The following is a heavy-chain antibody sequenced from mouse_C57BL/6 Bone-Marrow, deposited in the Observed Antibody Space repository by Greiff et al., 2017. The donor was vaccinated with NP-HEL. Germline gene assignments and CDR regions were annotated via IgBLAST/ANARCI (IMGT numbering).Heavy chain of an antibody. J-gene: IGHJ2*01. Sequence: EVQLQQSGPGMVKPSQSLSLTCTVTGYSITSGYDWHWIRHFPGNKLEWMGYISYSGSTNYNPSLKSRISITHDTSKNHFFLKLNSVTTEDTATYYCARGGLLRSFDYWGQGTTLTVSS. CDR2: ISYSGST. V-gene: IGHV3-1*01. CDR1: GYSITSGYD. CDR3: ARGGLLRSFDY. D-gene: IGHD1-1*01.